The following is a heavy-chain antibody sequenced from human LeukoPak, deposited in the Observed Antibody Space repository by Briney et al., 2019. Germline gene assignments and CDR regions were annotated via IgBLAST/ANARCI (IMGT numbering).Heavy chain of an antibody. J-gene: IGHJ4*02. D-gene: IGHD6-6*01. CDR3: ARDGEQLDLDY. CDR1: GFTFSSYG. Sequence: QPGGSLRLSCAASGFTFSSYGMHWVRQAPGKGLEWVAVIWYDGNNKYYADSVKGRFTISRDNSKNTQYLQMNSLRAEDTAVYYCARDGEQLDLDYWGQGTLVTVSS. V-gene: IGHV3-33*01. CDR2: IWYDGNNK.